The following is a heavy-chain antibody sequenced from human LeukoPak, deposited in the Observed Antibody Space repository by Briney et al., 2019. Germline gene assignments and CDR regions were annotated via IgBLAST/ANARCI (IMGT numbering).Heavy chain of an antibody. J-gene: IGHJ4*02. D-gene: IGHD5-12*01. CDR1: GFTFSTYG. V-gene: IGHV3-30*02. CDR2: IREDGSIR. CDR3: AKDRSGYCPDY. Sequence: GGSLRLSCAASGFTFSTYGMHWVRQAPGKGLEWVAFIREDGSIRYYADSVKGRFTISRDNSQNTLYLQMTSLSPAGTGVYYCAKDRSGYCPDYWGQGTLVTVSS.